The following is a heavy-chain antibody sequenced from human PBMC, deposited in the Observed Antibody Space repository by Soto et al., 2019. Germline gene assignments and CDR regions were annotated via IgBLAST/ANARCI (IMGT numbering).Heavy chain of an antibody. V-gene: IGHV2-5*02. CDR2: IYWDDDK. Sequence: QITLKESGHPLVEPRQTLTLTCAFSGFPLSPKTLGVGWIRQPPGKALEWLALIYWDDDKGNRPPLKNRPTITKYTSKNQVCLTITDRHPVYTATYYCAHPRGSTLVRGAVMRRDYFEYWGQGTLVTVSS. CDR1: GFPLSPKTLG. J-gene: IGHJ4*02. D-gene: IGHD3-10*01. CDR3: AHPRGSTLVRGAVMRRDYFEY.